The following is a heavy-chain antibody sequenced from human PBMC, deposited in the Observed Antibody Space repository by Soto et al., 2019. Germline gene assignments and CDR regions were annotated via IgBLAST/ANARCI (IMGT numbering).Heavy chain of an antibody. V-gene: IGHV1-69*01. D-gene: IGHD3-10*01. CDR1: GGTFNRYT. J-gene: IGHJ6*02. Sequence: VQLVQSGAEVKKPGSSVKLSCKASGGTFNRYTISWVRQAPGQGLEWMGGIIPIFGTANYAQKFQGRVANSADESTSAAYMELRSLRSEDTAVYYCAVWGVREGNNSKYKYSGMDVWGQGTTVTVSS. CDR2: IIPIFGTA. CDR3: AVWGVREGNNSKYKYSGMDV.